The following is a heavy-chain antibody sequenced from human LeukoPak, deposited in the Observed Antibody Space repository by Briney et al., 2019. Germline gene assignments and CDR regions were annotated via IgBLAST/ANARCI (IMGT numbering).Heavy chain of an antibody. CDR2: TSSDGSIT. Sequence: GGSLRLSCAASEFSFSSYGMHWVRQAPGKGLEWVAGTSSDGSITYYADSVKGRFTISRDNSKNTLYLQMNSLRAEDTAVYYCAREGKPRDPVYYYDSSGYYYFDYWGQGTLVTVSS. V-gene: IGHV3-30*03. CDR1: EFSFSSYG. D-gene: IGHD3-22*01. J-gene: IGHJ4*02. CDR3: AREGKPRDPVYYYDSSGYYYFDY.